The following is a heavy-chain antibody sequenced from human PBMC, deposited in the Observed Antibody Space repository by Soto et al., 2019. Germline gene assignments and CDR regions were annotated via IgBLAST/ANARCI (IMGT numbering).Heavy chain of an antibody. D-gene: IGHD3-3*01. CDR2: MNPNSGNT. CDR3: ASGFLEWLYDAFDI. Sequence: GASVKVSCKASGYTFTSYDINWVRQATGQGLEWMGWMNPNSGNTGYAQKFQGRVTMTRNTSISTAYMELGSLRSEDTAVYYCASGFLEWLYDAFDIWGQGTMVTVSS. J-gene: IGHJ3*02. CDR1: GYTFTSYD. V-gene: IGHV1-8*01.